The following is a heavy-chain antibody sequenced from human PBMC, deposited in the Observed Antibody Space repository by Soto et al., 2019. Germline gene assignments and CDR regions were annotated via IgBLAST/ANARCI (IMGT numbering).Heavy chain of an antibody. V-gene: IGHV4-39*01. Sequence: SETLSLTCTVSGGSISSSSYYWGWIRQPPGKGLEWIGSIYYSGSTYYNPSLKSRVTISVDTSKNQFSLKLSSVTAADTAVYYCATVDTDYGMDVWGQGTTVTVS. CDR2: IYYSGST. CDR3: ATVDTDYGMDV. D-gene: IGHD5-18*01. J-gene: IGHJ6*02. CDR1: GGSISSSSYY.